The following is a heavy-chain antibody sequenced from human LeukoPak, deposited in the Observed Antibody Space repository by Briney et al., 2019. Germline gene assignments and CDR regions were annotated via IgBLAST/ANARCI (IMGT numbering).Heavy chain of an antibody. D-gene: IGHD3-22*01. V-gene: IGHV1-2*06. Sequence: ASVKVSCKASGYTFTGYYMHWVRQAPGQGLEWMGRINPNSGGTNYAQKFQGRVTMTRDTSISTAYMELSRLRSDDTAVYYCARVSHPYYYDSSGYYLRLDYWGQGTLVTVSS. CDR3: ARVSHPYYYDSSGYYLRLDY. J-gene: IGHJ4*02. CDR2: INPNSGGT. CDR1: GYTFTGYY.